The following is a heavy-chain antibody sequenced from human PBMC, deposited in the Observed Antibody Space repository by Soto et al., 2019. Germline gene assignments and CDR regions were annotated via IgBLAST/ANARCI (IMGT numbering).Heavy chain of an antibody. V-gene: IGHV1-69*13. CDR2: IIPIFGTA. J-gene: IGHJ6*02. CDR1: GGTFSSYA. D-gene: IGHD6-6*01. Sequence: SVKVSCKASGGTFSSYAISWVRQAPGQGLEWMGGIIPIFGTANYAQKFQGRVTITADESTSTAYTELSSLRSEDTAVYYCAVWAARDYYGMDVWGQGTTVTVSS. CDR3: AVWAARDYYGMDV.